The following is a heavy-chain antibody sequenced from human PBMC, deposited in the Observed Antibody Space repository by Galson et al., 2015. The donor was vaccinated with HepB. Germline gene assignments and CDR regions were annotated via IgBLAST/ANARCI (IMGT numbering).Heavy chain of an antibody. CDR3: AGGSGRWLTPCYVDY. CDR1: GYIFTNYC. J-gene: IGHJ4*02. CDR2: TSANNDNT. D-gene: IGHD2-2*01. V-gene: IGHV1-18*04. Sequence: SVKVSCKASGYIFTNYCMTWVRQAPGQGLEWMGWTSANNDNTNYAQEFQGRVTMTTDTSTSTAYMELRSLVSDDTAVYYCAGGSGRWLTPCYVDYWGQGTLVTVSS.